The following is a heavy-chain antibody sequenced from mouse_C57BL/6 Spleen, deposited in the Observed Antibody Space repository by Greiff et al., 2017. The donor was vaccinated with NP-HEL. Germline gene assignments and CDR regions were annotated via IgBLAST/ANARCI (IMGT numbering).Heavy chain of an antibody. Sequence: QVHVKQSGAELVRPGASVKLSCKASGYTFTDYYINWVKQRPGQGLEWIARIYPGSGNTYYNEKFKGKATLTAEKSSSTAYMQLSSLTSEDSAVYFCARSCSSGYDAMDYWGQGTSVTVAS. CDR1: GYTFTDYY. V-gene: IGHV1-76*01. D-gene: IGHD3-2*02. J-gene: IGHJ4*01. CDR3: ARSCSSGYDAMDY. CDR2: IYPGSGNT.